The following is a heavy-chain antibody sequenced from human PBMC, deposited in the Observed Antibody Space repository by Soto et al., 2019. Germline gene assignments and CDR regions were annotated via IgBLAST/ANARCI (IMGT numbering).Heavy chain of an antibody. Sequence: ASVKVSCKASGGTFSSYTISWVRQAPGQGLEWMGRIIANNGKTNYAQKYQGRVTMTTDKSTSTAYMELRSLRSDDTAVYYCAKYQEVGNNYWGQETLLTFSS. D-gene: IGHD2-2*01. J-gene: IGHJ4*02. CDR3: AKYQEVGNNY. V-gene: IGHV1-18*01. CDR2: IIANNGKT. CDR1: GGTFSSYT.